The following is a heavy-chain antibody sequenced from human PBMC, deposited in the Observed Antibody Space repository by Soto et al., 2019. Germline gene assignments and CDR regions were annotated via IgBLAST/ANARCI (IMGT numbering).Heavy chain of an antibody. D-gene: IGHD3-3*01. J-gene: IGHJ4*02. V-gene: IGHV3-30*18. CDR1: GFTFSSYG. CDR2: ISYDGSNK. CDR3: AKVRSTIFEVDNYFDY. Sequence: GGSLRLSCAASGFTFSSYGMHWVRQAPGKGLEWVAVISYDGSNKYYADSVKGRFTISRDNSKNTLYLQMNSLRAEDTAVYYCAKVRSTIFEVDNYFDYWGQGTLVTVSS.